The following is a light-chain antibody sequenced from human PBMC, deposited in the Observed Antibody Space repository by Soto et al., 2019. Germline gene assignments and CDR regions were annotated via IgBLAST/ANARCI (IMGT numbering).Light chain of an antibody. J-gene: IGLJ1*01. CDR2: SNN. CDR1: SSNIGSHT. CDR3: AAWDDSLNGPV. V-gene: IGLV1-44*01. Sequence: QSVLTQPPSASGTPGQRVTISCSGSSSNIGSHTVNWYQQLPGTAPKLLIYSNNQRPPGVPDRFSGSKSGTSASLAISGLQSEDEADYYCAAWDDSLNGPVFGTGTKLTVL.